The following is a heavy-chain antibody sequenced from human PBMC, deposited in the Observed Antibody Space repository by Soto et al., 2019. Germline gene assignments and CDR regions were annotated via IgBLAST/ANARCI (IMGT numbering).Heavy chain of an antibody. CDR1: GYSFSHYF. D-gene: IGHD2-2*03. Sequence: ASVKVSCKASGYSFSHYFMHWVRQVPGQGLEWMGWINSSNGGTKYSQKFQGRLSMTTDTSTSTAYMELSRLTSDDTALYYCAREAYSATFGYVTNPNWFDPWGQGTLVTVSS. CDR3: AREAYSATFGYVTNPNWFDP. V-gene: IGHV1-2*02. CDR2: INSSNGGT. J-gene: IGHJ5*02.